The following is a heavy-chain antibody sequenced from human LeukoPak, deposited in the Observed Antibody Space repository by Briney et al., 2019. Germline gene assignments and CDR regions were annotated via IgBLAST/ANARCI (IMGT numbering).Heavy chain of an antibody. CDR2: IGGSRDST. J-gene: IGHJ5*02. V-gene: IGHV3-23*01. CDR1: GFTDG. D-gene: IGHD3-10*01. CDR3: ASHYGSGRNSWLDP. Sequence: GGNLSLYCAASGFTDGMSWVRQPPRKRLQWVSAIGGSRDSTFYAESVKGRFTISRGNYKNTMYLQMNSLRAEDTAVYYCASHYGSGRNSWLDPWGQGTLVTVSS.